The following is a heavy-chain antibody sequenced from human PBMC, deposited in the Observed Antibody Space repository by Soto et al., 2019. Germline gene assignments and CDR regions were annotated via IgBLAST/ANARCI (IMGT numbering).Heavy chain of an antibody. J-gene: IGHJ4*02. CDR1: GGSISSYY. V-gene: IGHV4-59*12. CDR2: IYYSGST. D-gene: IGHD1-1*01. CDR3: VRGPYNYNSRYFDY. Sequence: SETLSLTCTVSGGSISSYYWSWIRQPPGKGLEWIGYIYYSGSTNYNPSLKSRVTISVDTSKNQFSLRLYSVTAADTAVYYCVRGPYNYNSRYFDYWGQGTLVTVSS.